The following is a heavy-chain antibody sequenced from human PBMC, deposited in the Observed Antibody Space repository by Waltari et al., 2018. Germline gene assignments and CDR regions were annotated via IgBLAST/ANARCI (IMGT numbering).Heavy chain of an antibody. Sequence: EVQLVESGGGLIQPGGSLRLSCAASGLTVRSNYMSWVRQAPGKGLEWVSVTYSGGSTYYADSVMGRCTVSRDNSKNTLYLQMNSLRAEDTAVYYCARDLTGSYYGFDYWGQGTLVTVSS. J-gene: IGHJ4*02. CDR1: GLTVRSNY. CDR2: TYSGGST. V-gene: IGHV3-53*01. CDR3: ARDLTGSYYGFDY. D-gene: IGHD1-26*01.